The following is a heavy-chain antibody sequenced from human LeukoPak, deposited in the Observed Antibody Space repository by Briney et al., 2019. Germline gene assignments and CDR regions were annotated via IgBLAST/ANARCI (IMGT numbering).Heavy chain of an antibody. J-gene: IGHJ4*02. V-gene: IGHV4-31*03. CDR1: GGSISSGGYY. CDR3: ARDTAAATVDY. Sequence: SQTLSLTCTVSGGSISSGGYYWSWLPPHPGLGLVWIVYIYYSGSTYYNPSLKSRVTISVDTTKNQFSLKLSSVTAADTAVYYCARDTAAATVDYWGQGTLVTVSS. D-gene: IGHD6-13*01. CDR2: IYYSGST.